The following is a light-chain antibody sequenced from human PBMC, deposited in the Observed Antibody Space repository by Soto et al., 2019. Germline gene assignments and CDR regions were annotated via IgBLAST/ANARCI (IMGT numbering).Light chain of an antibody. Sequence: QSVLTQPASVSGSPGQSITISCTGTSSDVGSYNLVSWYQQHPGKAPKLMIYEGSKRPSGVSNRFSGSKSGNTASLTISGLQAEDEAYYYCCSYAGSRTWVFGGGTKVTVL. CDR2: EGS. CDR1: SSDVGSYNL. CDR3: CSYAGSRTWV. V-gene: IGLV2-23*01. J-gene: IGLJ3*02.